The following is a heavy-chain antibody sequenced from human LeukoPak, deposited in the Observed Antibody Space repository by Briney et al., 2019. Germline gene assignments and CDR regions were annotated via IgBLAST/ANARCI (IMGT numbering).Heavy chain of an antibody. CDR3: ARVDDLDAFDM. CDR2: ISDDGSNK. J-gene: IGHJ3*02. V-gene: IGHV3-30*03. CDR1: GFTFTRYG. Sequence: GGSLRLSCAASGFTFTRYGMHWVRQAPGKGLEWVAVISDDGSNKYYADSVKGRFTISRDNSKNTLYLQMNSLRGEDTAVYYCARVDDLDAFDMWGQGTMVTVSS. D-gene: IGHD2-2*03.